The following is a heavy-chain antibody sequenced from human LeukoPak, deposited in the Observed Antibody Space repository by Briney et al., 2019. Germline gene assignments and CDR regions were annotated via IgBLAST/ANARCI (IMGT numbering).Heavy chain of an antibody. CDR1: GGSISSGDYY. D-gene: IGHD6-6*01. Sequence: SETLSLTCTVSGGSISSGDYYWSWIRQPPGKGLEWIGYIYYSGSTYYNPSLKSRVTISVDTSKNQFSLKLSSVTAADTAVYYCARGIATLNWFDPWGQGTLVNVSS. V-gene: IGHV4-30-4*01. J-gene: IGHJ5*02. CDR2: IYYSGST. CDR3: ARGIATLNWFDP.